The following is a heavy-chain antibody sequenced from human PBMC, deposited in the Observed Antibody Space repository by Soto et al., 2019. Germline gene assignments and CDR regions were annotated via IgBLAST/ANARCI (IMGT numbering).Heavy chain of an antibody. CDR1: GFSLTTRGVG. D-gene: IGHD6-19*01. CDR3: AHSVVAGLGYYFDY. CDR2: IYWDDDK. Sequence: SGPTLVNPTQTLTLTCTFSGFSLTTRGVGVGWIRQPPEKALEWLALIYWDDDKRYSPFLKSRLTITKDTSKNQVVLTMTNMDPVDTATYYCAHSVVAGLGYYFDYWGQGTLVTVSS. V-gene: IGHV2-5*02. J-gene: IGHJ4*02.